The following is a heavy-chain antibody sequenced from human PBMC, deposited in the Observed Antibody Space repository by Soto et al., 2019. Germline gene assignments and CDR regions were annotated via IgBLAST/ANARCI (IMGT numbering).Heavy chain of an antibody. V-gene: IGHV3-73*02. CDR3: TRLLGGYDY. Sequence: EVQLVESGGGLVQPGGSLKLSCAASGFTFSGSAMHWVRQASGKGLEWVGRIRSKANSYATAYAASVKGRFTISRDISKKPAYPQMDSLKAEDTAVDYCTRLLGGYDYWGQGTLVTVSS. J-gene: IGHJ4*02. CDR2: IRSKANSYAT. D-gene: IGHD3-16*01. CDR1: GFTFSGSA.